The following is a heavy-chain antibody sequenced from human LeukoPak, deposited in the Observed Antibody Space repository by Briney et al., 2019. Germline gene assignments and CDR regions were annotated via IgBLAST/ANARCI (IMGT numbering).Heavy chain of an antibody. CDR1: GFTFSSYA. D-gene: IGHD1-26*01. CDR3: AKDPGELLLYFQH. V-gene: IGHV3-23*01. Sequence: GGSLRLSCAASGFTFSSYAMSWVRQAPGKGLEWVSAISGSGGSTYYADSVKGRFTISRDNSKNTLYLQVNSLRAEDTAVYYCAKDPGELLLYFQHWGQGTLVTVSS. J-gene: IGHJ1*01. CDR2: ISGSGGST.